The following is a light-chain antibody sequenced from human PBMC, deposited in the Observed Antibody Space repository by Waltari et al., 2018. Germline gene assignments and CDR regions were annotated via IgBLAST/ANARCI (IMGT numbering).Light chain of an antibody. V-gene: IGLV2-23*01. CDR1: SSDVGSYNL. Sequence: QSALTQPASVSGSPGQPITISCSGTSSDVGSYNLVSWYQQQPDKAPKLLIYEGTKRPSGVSNGFSGAKSGSTASLTISGLQAEDEGDYYCCSYGNSIYVFGSGTKVTVI. J-gene: IGLJ1*01. CDR2: EGT. CDR3: CSYGNSIYV.